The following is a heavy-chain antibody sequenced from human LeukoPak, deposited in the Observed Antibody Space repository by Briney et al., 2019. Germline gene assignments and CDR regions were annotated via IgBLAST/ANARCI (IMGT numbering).Heavy chain of an antibody. CDR1: GGSISSSSYY. J-gene: IGHJ6*02. V-gene: IGHV4-39*01. D-gene: IGHD3-10*01. CDR2: IYNSGSTYT. Sequence: PSETLSLTCTVSGGSISSSSYYWGWIRQSPGKGLGWIGNIYNSGSTYTYYNPSLKSRVTISVDTSKNHFSLKLSSVTAADTAVYYCARQPYYYGLGNYYPNYYNGMDVWGQGTTVTVSS. CDR3: ARQPYYYGLGNYYPNYYNGMDV.